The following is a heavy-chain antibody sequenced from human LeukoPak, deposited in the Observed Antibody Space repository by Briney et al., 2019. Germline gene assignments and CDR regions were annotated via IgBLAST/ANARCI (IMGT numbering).Heavy chain of an antibody. CDR3: AKGRRFTMIVVVYYFDY. D-gene: IGHD3-22*01. V-gene: IGHV3-23*01. CDR2: IIGSGGST. CDR1: GFTFSSYS. Sequence: PGGSLRLSCAASGFTFSSYSMNWVRQAPGKGPEWVSAIIGSGGSTYYADSVKGRFTISRDNFKNTLYLQMNSLRAEDTAVYYCAKGRRFTMIVVVYYFDYWGQGTLVTVSS. J-gene: IGHJ4*02.